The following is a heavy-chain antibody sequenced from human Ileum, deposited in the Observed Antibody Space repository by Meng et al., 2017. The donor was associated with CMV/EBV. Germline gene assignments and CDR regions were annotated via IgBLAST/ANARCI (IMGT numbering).Heavy chain of an antibody. CDR3: AKDIQGFHYYYYGMDV. V-gene: IGHV3-9*01. D-gene: IGHD2-21*01. CDR1: GFTFDDYA. CDR2: ISWNSGSI. J-gene: IGHJ6*02. Sequence: SLKISCAASGFTFDDYAMHRVRQAPGKGLEWVSGISWNSGSIGYVGSVKGRFTISRDNAKNFLYLQMNSLRAEDTALYYCAKDIQGFHYYYYGMDVWGQGTTVTVSS.